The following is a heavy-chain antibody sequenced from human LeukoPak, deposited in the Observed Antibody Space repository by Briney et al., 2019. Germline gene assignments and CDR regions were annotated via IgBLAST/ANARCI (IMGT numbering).Heavy chain of an antibody. D-gene: IGHD4-23*01. J-gene: IGHJ4*02. V-gene: IGHV3-11*01. CDR3: ARDKSNGGLDY. CDR2: ISNSGSMT. Sequence: NPGGSLRLSCAASGFTLSDYYVSWIRHAPGKGLEWVSYISNSGSMTLYADSVKGRFTVSRDNAKNSLYLQMNSLRAEDTATYYCARDKSNGGLDYWGQGTLVTVSS. CDR1: GFTLSDYY.